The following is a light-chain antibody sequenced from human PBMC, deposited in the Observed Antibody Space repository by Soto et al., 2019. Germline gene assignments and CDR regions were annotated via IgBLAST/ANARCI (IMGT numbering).Light chain of an antibody. V-gene: IGKV3-15*01. CDR1: QSVSSN. Sequence: EIVMTQSPATLSVSPGERATLSCRASQSVSSNLAWYQQKPGQAPRLLIYGASTRATGMPARFSGSGSGTEFTLTISSLQSEDFAVYYCQQYNNWPPKETFGQGTRLEIK. CDR2: GAS. J-gene: IGKJ5*01. CDR3: QQYNNWPPKET.